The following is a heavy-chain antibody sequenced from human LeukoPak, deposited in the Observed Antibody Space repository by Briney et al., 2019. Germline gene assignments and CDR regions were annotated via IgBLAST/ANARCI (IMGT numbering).Heavy chain of an antibody. Sequence: ASVKVSCKASGGTFSSYAISWVRQAPGQGLEWMGGIIPIFGTANYAQKFQGRVTITADESTSIAYMELSSLRSEDTAVYYCARVQSYAFDIWGQGTMVTVSS. CDR2: IIPIFGTA. V-gene: IGHV1-69*13. D-gene: IGHD5-24*01. CDR3: ARVQSYAFDI. CDR1: GGTFSSYA. J-gene: IGHJ3*02.